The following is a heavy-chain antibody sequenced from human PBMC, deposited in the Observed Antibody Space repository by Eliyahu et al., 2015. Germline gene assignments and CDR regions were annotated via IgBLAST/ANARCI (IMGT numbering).Heavy chain of an antibody. CDR1: GFSLSTSGVG. D-gene: IGHD2/OR15-2a*01. J-gene: IGHJ2*01. CDR2: IYWDDDK. Sequence: QITLKESGPTLVKPTQTLTLTCTFSGFSLSTSGVGVGWIRQPPGKALEWLALIYWDDDKRYSPSLKSRLTITKDTSKNQVVLTMTNMDPVDTATYYCAHRPRQHLIGDWYFDLWGRGTLVTVSS. V-gene: IGHV2-5*02. CDR3: AHRPRQHLIGDWYFDL.